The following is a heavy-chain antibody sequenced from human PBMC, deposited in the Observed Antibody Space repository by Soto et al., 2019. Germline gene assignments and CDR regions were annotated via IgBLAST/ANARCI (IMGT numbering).Heavy chain of an antibody. CDR3: ARSPPSKHNWFDP. Sequence: SETLSLTCTVSGGSISSYYWSWIRQPPGKGLEWIGSIYYSGSTYYNPSLKSRVTISVDTSKNQFSLKLSSVTAADTAVYYCARSPPSKHNWFDPWGQGTLVTVSS. CDR2: IYYSGST. D-gene: IGHD4-4*01. CDR1: GGSISSYY. J-gene: IGHJ5*02. V-gene: IGHV4-59*05.